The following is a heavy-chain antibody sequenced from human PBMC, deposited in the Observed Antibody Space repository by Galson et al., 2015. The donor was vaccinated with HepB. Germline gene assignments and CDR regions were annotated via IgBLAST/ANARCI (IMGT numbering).Heavy chain of an antibody. D-gene: IGHD2-15*01. V-gene: IGHV1-2*06. Sequence: SVKVSCKASGSTFTGYYMHWARQAPGQGLEWMGRINPNSGGTNYAQKFQGRVTMTRDTSISTAYMELSRLRSDDTAVYYCASGPDCSGGSCYSLYYYYGMDVWGQGTTVTVSS. CDR1: GSTFTGYY. CDR3: ASGPDCSGGSCYSLYYYYGMDV. CDR2: INPNSGGT. J-gene: IGHJ6*02.